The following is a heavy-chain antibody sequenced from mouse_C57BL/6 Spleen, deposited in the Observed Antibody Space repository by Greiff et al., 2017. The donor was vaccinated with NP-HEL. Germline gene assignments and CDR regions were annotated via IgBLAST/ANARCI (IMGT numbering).Heavy chain of an antibody. V-gene: IGHV2-9-1*01. CDR2: IWTGGGT. J-gene: IGHJ4*01. Sequence: VKLMESGPSLVAPSQSLSITCTVSGFSLTSYAISWVRQPPGKGLEWLGVIWTGGGTNYNSALKSRLSISKDNSKSQVFLKMNSLQTDDTARYYCASSTVVATRYAMDYWGQGTSVTVSS. CDR3: ASSTVVATRYAMDY. D-gene: IGHD1-1*01. CDR1: GFSLTSYA.